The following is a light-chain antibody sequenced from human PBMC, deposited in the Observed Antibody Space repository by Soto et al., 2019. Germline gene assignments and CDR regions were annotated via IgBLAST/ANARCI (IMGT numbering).Light chain of an antibody. CDR2: AAS. CDR1: QSITTF. Sequence: DIQMTQSPSSLSASVGDRVTITCRASQSITTFLNWYQQKPRKAPQLLIYAASSLQSGVPSRFSGSGSGTDFTLTISSLRPGDFATYYCQQSYITPWTFGQGTKVEI. CDR3: QQSYITPWT. V-gene: IGKV1-39*01. J-gene: IGKJ1*01.